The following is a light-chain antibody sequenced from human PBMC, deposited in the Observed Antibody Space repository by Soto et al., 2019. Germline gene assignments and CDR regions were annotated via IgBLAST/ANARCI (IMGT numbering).Light chain of an antibody. CDR1: SSNIGIST. CDR2: GNH. V-gene: IGLV1-44*01. Sequence: QSVLTQPPSASGTPGQKVTISCSGSSSNIGISTVNWYQVLQGTAPKLLIFGNHQRPSGVPDRISGSKSGTSASLAISGLQYEDEADYFCATWDDSLNAWVFGGGTELTVL. J-gene: IGLJ3*02. CDR3: ATWDDSLNAWV.